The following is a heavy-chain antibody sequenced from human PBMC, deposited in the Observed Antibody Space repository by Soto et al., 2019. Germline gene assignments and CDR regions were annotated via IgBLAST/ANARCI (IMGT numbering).Heavy chain of an antibody. J-gene: IGHJ6*02. CDR1: GFIFTNYW. V-gene: IGHV5-51*01. CDR3: ARSPVVAAIDYYGMDV. D-gene: IGHD2-15*01. CDR2: IHPDDSDT. Sequence: GESLKISCQGSGFIFTNYWIGWVRQMPGRGLEWMGIIHPDDSDTKYNPSFQGQVTFSADKSTTTAYLHWGSLKASDTAIYYCARSPVVAAIDYYGMDVWGQGTTVTVSS.